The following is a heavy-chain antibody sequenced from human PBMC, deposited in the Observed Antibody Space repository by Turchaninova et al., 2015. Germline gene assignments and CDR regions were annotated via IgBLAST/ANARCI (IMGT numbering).Heavy chain of an antibody. CDR3: ARYCSVGSCISYYYYYYGMDV. CDR2: ISAYNGNT. CDR1: GYTFNSYG. D-gene: IGHD2-15*01. J-gene: IGHJ6*02. V-gene: IGHV1-18*04. Sequence: GYTFNSYGMSWVRQAPGQGLEWMGWISAYNGNTNYAQKLQGRVTMTTDTSTSTAYMELRSLRSDDTAGYYCARYCSVGSCISYYYYYYGMDVWGQGTTVTVSS.